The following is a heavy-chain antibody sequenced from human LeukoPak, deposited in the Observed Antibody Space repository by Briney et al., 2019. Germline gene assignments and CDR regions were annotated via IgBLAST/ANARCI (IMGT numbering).Heavy chain of an antibody. J-gene: IGHJ6*02. CDR2: IYPGDSDT. V-gene: IGHV5-51*01. Sequence: GESLKISCKGSGYSFTSYWIGWVRQMPGKGLEWMGIIYPGDSDTRYSPSFQGQVTFSADKSISTAYLQWSSLKASDTAMYYCARQIRGYSYGYSYYGMDVWGQGTTVTVSS. D-gene: IGHD5-18*01. CDR1: GYSFTSYW. CDR3: ARQIRGYSYGYSYYGMDV.